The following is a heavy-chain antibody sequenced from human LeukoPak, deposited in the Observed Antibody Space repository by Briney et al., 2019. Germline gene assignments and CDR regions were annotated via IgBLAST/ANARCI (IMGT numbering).Heavy chain of an antibody. CDR1: GGSISSYY. CDR3: ARARSWQYYFDY. V-gene: IGHV4-59*01. J-gene: IGHJ4*02. D-gene: IGHD1-26*01. CDR2: IYYSGST. Sequence: SETLSLTCTVSGGSISSYYWSWIRQPPGKGLEWIGYIYYSGSTNYNPSLKSRVTISVDTSKNQFSLKLSSVTAADTAVYYCARARSWQYYFDYWGQGTLVTVS.